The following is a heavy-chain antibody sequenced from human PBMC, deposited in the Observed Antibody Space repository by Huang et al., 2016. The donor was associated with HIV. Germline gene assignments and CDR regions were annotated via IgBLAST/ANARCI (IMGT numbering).Heavy chain of an antibody. CDR3: AKADSGAAAGSLVDY. CDR2: ITGRGSSS. D-gene: IGHD6-13*01. J-gene: IGHJ4*02. Sequence: EVQLLESGGGLVQPGGSLRLSCAASGFTFSSYAMSWVRQALGKGLEGVSSITGRGSSSYYADSVKGRFTISRDNSKNTLYLQMNSLRAEDTAIYYCAKADSGAAAGSLVDYWGQGTLVTVSS. V-gene: IGHV3-23*01. CDR1: GFTFSSYA.